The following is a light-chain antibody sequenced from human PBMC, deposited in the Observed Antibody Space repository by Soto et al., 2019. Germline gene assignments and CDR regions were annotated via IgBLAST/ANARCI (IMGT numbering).Light chain of an antibody. CDR3: QQYNNWPIT. J-gene: IGKJ5*01. CDR1: QSVSGN. Sequence: IVMTESPGTLSLSPGERATLSCRASQSVSGNLAWYQQKPGQAPRLLIYGASTWATGIPARFSGSGSGTEFTLTISSLQSEDFAVYYCQQYNNWPITFGQGTRLEI. V-gene: IGKV3-15*01. CDR2: GAS.